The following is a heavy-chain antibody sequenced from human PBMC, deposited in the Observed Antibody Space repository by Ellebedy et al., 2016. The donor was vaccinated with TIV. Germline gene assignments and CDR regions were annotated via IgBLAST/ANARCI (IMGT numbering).Heavy chain of an antibody. CDR1: GYTFGNYA. D-gene: IGHD5-24*01. Sequence: AASVKVSCKTSGYTFGNYAIGWVRQAPGQGLEWMGWISANSNDTAYAQEFQGRVTMTTDTSTSTAYMELRSLTSDDPGLYYCARKGARWLKFVDAFDIWGQGTMVTVSS. V-gene: IGHV1-18*01. CDR3: ARKGARWLKFVDAFDI. CDR2: ISANSNDT. J-gene: IGHJ3*02.